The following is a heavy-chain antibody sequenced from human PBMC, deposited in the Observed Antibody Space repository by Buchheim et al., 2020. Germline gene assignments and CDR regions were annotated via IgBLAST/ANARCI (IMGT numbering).Heavy chain of an antibody. CDR2: ISYDGSNK. D-gene: IGHD3-22*01. J-gene: IGHJ6*03. CDR1: GFTFSSYS. V-gene: IGHV3-30*18. CDR3: AKDPWGYYYDEYYMDV. Sequence: VQLVESGGGLVQPGGSLRLSCAASGFTFSSYSMNWVRRAPGKGLEWVAVISYDGSNKYYADSVKGRFTISRDNSKNTLYLQMNSLRAEDTAVYYCAKDPWGYYYDEYYMDVWGKGTT.